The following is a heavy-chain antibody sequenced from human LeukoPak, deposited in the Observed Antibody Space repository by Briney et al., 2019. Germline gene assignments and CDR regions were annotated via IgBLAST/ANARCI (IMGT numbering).Heavy chain of an antibody. CDR1: GGSISNYH. D-gene: IGHD6-19*01. CDR2: IHTSGST. J-gene: IGHJ4*02. CDR3: ARRDISSGWSFDY. Sequence: PSETLSLTCTVSGGSISNYHWSWIRQPAGKGLEGIGQIHTSGSTNYNPPLKSRVSMSIDTTEDQVSLTIRSVTAADTAFYYFARRDISSGWSFDYWGQGTLVTVSS. V-gene: IGHV4-4*07.